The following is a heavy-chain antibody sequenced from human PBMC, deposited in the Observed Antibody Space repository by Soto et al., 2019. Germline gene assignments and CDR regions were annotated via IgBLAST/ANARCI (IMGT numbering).Heavy chain of an antibody. Sequence: SETLSLTCTVSGGSISSYYWNWIRQSPGKGLEWIGYIYYSGSTNYNPSLKSRVTISVDTSKNQFSLKLSSVTAADTAVYYCATLPPDYYDSSGYYRYFDYWGQGTLVTVSS. CDR3: ATLPPDYYDSSGYYRYFDY. D-gene: IGHD3-22*01. CDR2: IYYSGST. V-gene: IGHV4-59*08. CDR1: GGSISSYY. J-gene: IGHJ4*02.